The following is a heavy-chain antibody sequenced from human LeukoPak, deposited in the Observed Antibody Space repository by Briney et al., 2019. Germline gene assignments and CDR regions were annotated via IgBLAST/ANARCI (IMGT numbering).Heavy chain of an antibody. J-gene: IGHJ6*03. D-gene: IGHD2-2*01. CDR2: INHSGST. CDR1: GGSFSGYY. Sequence: SETLSLTCAVYGGSFSGYYWSWIRQPPGKGLEWIGEINHSGSTNYNPSLKSRVTISVDTSKNQFSLKLSSVTAADTAVYYCARGPEDIVVVPAAPGNYYMDVWGKGTPVTVSS. CDR3: ARGPEDIVVVPAAPGNYYMDV. V-gene: IGHV4-34*01.